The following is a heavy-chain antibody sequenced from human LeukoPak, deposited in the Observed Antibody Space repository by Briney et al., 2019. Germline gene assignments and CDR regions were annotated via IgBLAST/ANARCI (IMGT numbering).Heavy chain of an antibody. V-gene: IGHV1-18*01. CDR2: IRTYDDNA. CDR1: GYTFTSYG. Sequence: GASVKVSCKASGYTFTSYGIIWVRQAPGQGLEWMGGIRTYDDNANYAERLQGRVTMTTDTSTSTAYMELRSLRSDDTAVYYCARDRRLRFLEWSSIGSFQHWGQGTLVTVSS. J-gene: IGHJ1*01. CDR3: ARDRRLRFLEWSSIGSFQH. D-gene: IGHD3-3*01.